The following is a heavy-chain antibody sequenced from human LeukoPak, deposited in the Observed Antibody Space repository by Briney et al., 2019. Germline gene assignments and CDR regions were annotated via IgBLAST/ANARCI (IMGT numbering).Heavy chain of an antibody. Sequence: PEGSLRLSCAASGFTFSGYSMSWVRQAPGKGLEWVSGISWNSGSIGYADSVKGRFTISRDNAKNSLYLQMNSLRAEDTALYYCAKAQNWNYTPFAFDYWGQGTLVTVSS. CDR1: GFTFSGYS. CDR2: ISWNSGSI. CDR3: AKAQNWNYTPFAFDY. D-gene: IGHD1-7*01. J-gene: IGHJ4*02. V-gene: IGHV3-9*01.